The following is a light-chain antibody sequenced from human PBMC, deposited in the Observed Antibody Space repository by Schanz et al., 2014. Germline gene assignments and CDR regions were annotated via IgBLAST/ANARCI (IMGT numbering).Light chain of an antibody. CDR2: GAS. J-gene: IGKJ4*01. CDR1: QSVTTRS. Sequence: EIVLTQSPDTLSLSPGEGVTLSCRASQSVTTRSLAWYQQKPGQAPRLLIYGASTRATGIPDRFSGRGSGTDFTLTISRLEPEDFAVYYCQQYGSSLVTFGGGTKVEIK. V-gene: IGKV3-20*01. CDR3: QQYGSSLVT.